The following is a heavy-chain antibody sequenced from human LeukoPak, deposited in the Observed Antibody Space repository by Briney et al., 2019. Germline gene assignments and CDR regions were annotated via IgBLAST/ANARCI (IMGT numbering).Heavy chain of an antibody. CDR2: ISSSGNTI. CDR1: GFTFSDYY. V-gene: IGHV3-11*01. Sequence: GGSLRLSCAASGFTFSDYYMSWIRQAPGKGLEWVSYISSSGNTIYYADSVKGRFTISRDNAKNSLYLQMNSLRAEDTAVYFCAREKPFYDSSGYYYPIAFDYWGQGTLVTVSS. CDR3: AREKPFYDSSGYYYPIAFDY. J-gene: IGHJ4*02. D-gene: IGHD3-22*01.